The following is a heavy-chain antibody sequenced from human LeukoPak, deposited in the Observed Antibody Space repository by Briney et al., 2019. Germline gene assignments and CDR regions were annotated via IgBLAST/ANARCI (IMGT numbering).Heavy chain of an antibody. Sequence: KPSETLSLTCAVYGGSFSGYYWSWIRQPPGKGLEWIGEINHSGSTNYNPSLKSRVTISVDTSKNQFSLKLSSVTAADTAAYYCARAPHDYGDYGGNNHYWGQGTLVTVSS. CDR3: ARAPHDYGDYGGNNHY. CDR2: INHSGST. D-gene: IGHD4-17*01. CDR1: GGSFSGYY. V-gene: IGHV4-34*01. J-gene: IGHJ4*02.